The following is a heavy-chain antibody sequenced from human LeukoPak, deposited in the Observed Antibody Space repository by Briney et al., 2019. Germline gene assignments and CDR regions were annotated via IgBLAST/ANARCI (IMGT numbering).Heavy chain of an antibody. CDR3: ATKGTAASYSPHDH. J-gene: IGHJ4*02. CDR2: ITNSGNNI. Sequence: PGESLRLSCAAYGFSFSDYYITWIRQAPGKGLEWVSYITNSGNNIYYADSVTGRFTVSRDNAKNSVHLQMNSVKAEDTALYYCATKGTAASYSPHDHWGQGTLVTVSS. V-gene: IGHV3-11*04. D-gene: IGHD6-25*01. CDR1: GFSFSDYY.